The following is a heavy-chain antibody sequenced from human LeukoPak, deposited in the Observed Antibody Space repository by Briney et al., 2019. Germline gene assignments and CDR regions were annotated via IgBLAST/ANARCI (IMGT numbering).Heavy chain of an antibody. Sequence: GGSLRLSCAASGFTFSSSAMSWVRQAPGKGLEWVSTISGSDSSTHYADSVKGRFTISRDNSKNTLYLQMNSLRADDTAVYYCAKASTVNLFDYWGQGTLVTVSS. D-gene: IGHD4-11*01. J-gene: IGHJ4*02. V-gene: IGHV3-23*01. CDR1: GFTFSSSA. CDR2: ISGSDSST. CDR3: AKASTVNLFDY.